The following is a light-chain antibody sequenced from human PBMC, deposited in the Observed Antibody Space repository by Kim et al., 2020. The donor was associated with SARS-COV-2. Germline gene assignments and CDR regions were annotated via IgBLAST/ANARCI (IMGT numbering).Light chain of an antibody. CDR3: QVWDSSTE. CDR1: NVGSKN. V-gene: IGLV3-9*01. J-gene: IGLJ3*02. CDR2: RDS. Sequence: SVARGQTARMTCGGNNVGSKNVHWSQQKPGQAPVLVIYRDSSRPSGIPERFSGSNSGNTATLTISRAQAGDEADYYCQVWDSSTEFGGGTQLTVL.